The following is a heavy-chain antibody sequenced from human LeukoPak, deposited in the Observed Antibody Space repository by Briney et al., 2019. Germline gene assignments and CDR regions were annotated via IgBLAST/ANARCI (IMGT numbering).Heavy chain of an antibody. Sequence: GGSLRLSCVASGFTFSSFGMHWVRQAPGKGLERVAFISYDGSKKYYADSVKGRYTFSRDNSQNTVSLQMNSLRAEDTAVYYCANGCLYDILTSLDYWGQGTLVSVSS. CDR2: ISYDGSKK. D-gene: IGHD3-9*01. J-gene: IGHJ4*02. V-gene: IGHV3-30*18. CDR3: ANGCLYDILTSLDY. CDR1: GFTFSSFG.